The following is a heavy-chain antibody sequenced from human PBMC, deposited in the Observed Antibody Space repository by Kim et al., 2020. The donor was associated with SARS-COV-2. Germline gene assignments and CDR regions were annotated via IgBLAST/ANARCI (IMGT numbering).Heavy chain of an antibody. Sequence: YADSVKGRFTISRDNAKNTLYLHMNSLRAEDTAVYYCARAGVDWNYVVDYWGQGTLVTVSS. J-gene: IGHJ4*02. V-gene: IGHV3-23*01. CDR3: ARAGVDWNYVVDY. D-gene: IGHD1-7*01.